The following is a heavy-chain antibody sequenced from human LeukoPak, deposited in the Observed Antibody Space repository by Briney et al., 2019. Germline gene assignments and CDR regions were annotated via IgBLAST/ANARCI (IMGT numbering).Heavy chain of an antibody. CDR1: GFTFSSYG. CDR3: AKERPRNTAMVEYYFDY. Sequence: GGTLRLSCAASGFTFSSYGMSWVRQAPGKGLEWVSAISGSGGSTYYADSVKGRFTISRDNSKNTLYLQMNSLRAEDTAVYYCAKERPRNTAMVEYYFDYWGQGTLVTVSS. D-gene: IGHD5-18*01. CDR2: ISGSGGST. V-gene: IGHV3-23*01. J-gene: IGHJ4*02.